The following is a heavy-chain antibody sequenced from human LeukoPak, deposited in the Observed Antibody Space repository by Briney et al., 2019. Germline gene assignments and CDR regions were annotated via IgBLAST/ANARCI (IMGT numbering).Heavy chain of an antibody. Sequence: GGSLRLSCEASGFTFSSYEMNWVRQAPGKGLEWVSYISSSGSTIYYADSVKGRFTISRDNAKNSLYLQMNSLRAEDTAVYYCARDRDQGYYYYMDVWGKGTTVTVSS. CDR2: ISSSGSTI. V-gene: IGHV3-48*03. D-gene: IGHD3-10*01. CDR3: ARDRDQGYYYYMDV. CDR1: GFTFSSYE. J-gene: IGHJ6*03.